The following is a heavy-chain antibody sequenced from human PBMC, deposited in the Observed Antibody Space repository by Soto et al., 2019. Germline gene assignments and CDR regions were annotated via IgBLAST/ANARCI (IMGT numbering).Heavy chain of an antibody. CDR2: ISAYNGNT. Sequence: ASVKVSCKASGYTFTSYGISWVRQAPGQGLEWMGWISAYNGNTNYAQKLQGRVTMTTDTSTSTAYMELRSLRSDDTAVYYCTTDPNYDSSGQYYFDSWGQGTLVTVSS. CDR3: TTDPNYDSSGQYYFDS. D-gene: IGHD3-22*01. CDR1: GYTFTSYG. V-gene: IGHV1-18*01. J-gene: IGHJ4*02.